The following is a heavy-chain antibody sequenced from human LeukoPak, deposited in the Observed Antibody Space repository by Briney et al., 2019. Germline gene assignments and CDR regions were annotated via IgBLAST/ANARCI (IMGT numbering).Heavy chain of an antibody. V-gene: IGHV4-34*01. CDR3: ARIHGSGSKN. D-gene: IGHD3-10*01. CDR1: GGSFSGYY. Sequence: SETLSLTCAVYGGSFSGYYWSWIRQPPGKGLEWIGEINHSGSTNYNPSLKSRVTISVGTSKNQFSLKLSSVTAADTAVYYCARIHGSGSKNWGQGTRVTVSS. J-gene: IGHJ4*02. CDR2: INHSGST.